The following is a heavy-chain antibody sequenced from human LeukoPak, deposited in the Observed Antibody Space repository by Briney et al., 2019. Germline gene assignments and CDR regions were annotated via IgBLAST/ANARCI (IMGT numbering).Heavy chain of an antibody. CDR3: ARDNVGLDV. V-gene: IGHV6-1*01. Sequence: SQTLSLTCAISGDTLSSNSAAWTWRRQSPSRGLEWQGRTYYRSKWYYDYAVSVKSRITINPDTSKNQFSLQLNSVNPEDTAVYYCARDNVGLDVWGQGTPVTVSS. J-gene: IGHJ6*02. CDR2: TYYRSKWYY. CDR1: GDTLSSNSAA.